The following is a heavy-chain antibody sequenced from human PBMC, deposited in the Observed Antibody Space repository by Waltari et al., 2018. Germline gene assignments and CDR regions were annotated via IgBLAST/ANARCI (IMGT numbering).Heavy chain of an antibody. D-gene: IGHD3-16*02. CDR2: INHSGST. CDR3: AREGYDYIWGSYRQGMDV. V-gene: IGHV4-34*01. J-gene: IGHJ6*04. CDR1: GGSFSGYY. Sequence: QVQLQQWGAGLLKPSETLTLTCAVYGGSFSGYYWSWIRQPPGKGLEWIGEINHSGSTNYNPSLKSRVTISVDTSKNQFSLKLSSVTAADTAVYYCAREGYDYIWGSYRQGMDVWGKGTTVTVSS.